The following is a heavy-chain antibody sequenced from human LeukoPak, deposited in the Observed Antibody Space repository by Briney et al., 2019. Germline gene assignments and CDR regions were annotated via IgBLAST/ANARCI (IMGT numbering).Heavy chain of an antibody. CDR1: GGSISSGSYY. V-gene: IGHV4-61*02. CDR3: ARAPHYYDSSGYYYYYGMDV. Sequence: SETLSLTCTVSGGSISSGSYYWSWIRQPAGTGLEWIGRIYTSGSTNYNPSLKSRVTISVDTSKNQFSLKLSSATAADTAVYYCARAPHYYDSSGYYYYYGMDVWGQGTTVTVSS. J-gene: IGHJ6*02. CDR2: IYTSGST. D-gene: IGHD3-22*01.